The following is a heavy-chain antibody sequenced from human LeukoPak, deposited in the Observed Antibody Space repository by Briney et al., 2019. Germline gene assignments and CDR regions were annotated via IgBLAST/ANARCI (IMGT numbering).Heavy chain of an antibody. J-gene: IGHJ3*02. CDR2: ISSRGTTI. Sequence: GGSLRLSCAASGFSFSDYYVSWIRQAPGKGLECVSYISSRGTTIYYADSVKGRFTISRDNAKNSLYLQMSSLRAEDTAVYYCAKDIIEGAYSSSWYSFDIWGQGTMVTVSS. CDR1: GFSFSDYY. D-gene: IGHD6-13*01. V-gene: IGHV3-11*01. CDR3: AKDIIEGAYSSSWYSFDI.